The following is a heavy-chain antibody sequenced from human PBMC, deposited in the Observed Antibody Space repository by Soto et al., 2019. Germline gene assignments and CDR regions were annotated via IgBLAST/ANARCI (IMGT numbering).Heavy chain of an antibody. V-gene: IGHV3-21*01. Sequence: GGSLRLSCAASGFTFSTYSMNWVRQAPGKGLEWVSSISSSSTYINYADSVEGRFTISRDHADNSLYLQMSSLRAEDTAVYYCAREKGASRYYFGLDVWGQGTTVTVSS. CDR1: GFTFSTYS. J-gene: IGHJ6*02. D-gene: IGHD2-2*01. CDR2: ISSSSTYI. CDR3: AREKGASRYYFGLDV.